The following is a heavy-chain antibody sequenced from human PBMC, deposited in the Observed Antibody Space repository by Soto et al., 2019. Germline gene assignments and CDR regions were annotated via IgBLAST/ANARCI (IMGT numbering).Heavy chain of an antibody. J-gene: IGHJ4*02. V-gene: IGHV3-7*01. CDR3: ARPYGSGSYPLDYFDY. D-gene: IGHD3-10*01. Sequence: EVQLVESGGGLVQPGGSLRLSCAASAFTFSSSWMSWVRQAPGKGLEWVANIKQDGSEKYYVDSVKGRFTISRDNAKNSLYLQMNSLRAEDTAVYYYARPYGSGSYPLDYFDYWGQGTLVTVSS. CDR1: AFTFSSSW. CDR2: IKQDGSEK.